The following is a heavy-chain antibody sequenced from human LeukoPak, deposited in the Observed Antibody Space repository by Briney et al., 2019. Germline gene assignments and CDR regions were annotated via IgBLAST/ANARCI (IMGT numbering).Heavy chain of an antibody. CDR1: GYTFINYD. CDR3: AREMMVVPAALGAFDY. V-gene: IGHV1-46*01. D-gene: IGHD2-2*01. CDR2: INPSGGST. Sequence: ASVKVSCKASGYTFINYDINWVRQATGQGLEWMGIINPSGGSTSYAQKFQGRVTMTRDTSTSTVYMELSSLRSEDTAVYYCAREMMVVPAALGAFDYWGQGTLVTVSS. J-gene: IGHJ4*02.